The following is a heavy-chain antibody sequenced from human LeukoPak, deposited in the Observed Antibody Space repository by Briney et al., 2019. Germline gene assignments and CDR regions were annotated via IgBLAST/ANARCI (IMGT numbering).Heavy chain of an antibody. Sequence: GGSQRLSCAASGFTFSSYAMSWVRQAPGKGLEWVSAISGSGGSTYYADSVKGRFTISRDKSKNTLYLQMNSLRAEDTAVYYCAKVLPAAYDYYYYGMDVWGQGTTVTVSS. D-gene: IGHD2-2*01. CDR3: AKVLPAAYDYYYYGMDV. V-gene: IGHV3-23*01. CDR1: GFTFSSYA. CDR2: ISGSGGST. J-gene: IGHJ6*02.